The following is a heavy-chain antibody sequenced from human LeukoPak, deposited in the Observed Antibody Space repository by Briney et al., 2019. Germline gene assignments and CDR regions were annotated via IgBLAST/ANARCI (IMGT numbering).Heavy chain of an antibody. D-gene: IGHD2/OR15-2a*01. V-gene: IGHV3-48*01. CDR2: ISSSSSTI. CDR1: GFTFSSYG. J-gene: IGHJ4*02. CDR3: AKGEIEYCSSISCSPTTVTPLFDY. Sequence: GGSLRLSCAASGFTFSSYGMHWVRQAPGKGLEWVSYISSSSSTIYYADCVKGRFTISRDNAKNSLYLQMNSLRAEDTAVYYCAKGEIEYCSSISCSPTTVTPLFDYWGQGTLVTVSS.